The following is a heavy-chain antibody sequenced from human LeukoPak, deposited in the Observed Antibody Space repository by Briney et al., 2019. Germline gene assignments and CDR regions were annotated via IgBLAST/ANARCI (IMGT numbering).Heavy chain of an antibody. CDR1: GGSISSGGYY. D-gene: IGHD1-26*01. CDR2: IYYSGST. J-gene: IGHJ4*02. Sequence: PSQTLSLTCAVSGGSISSGGYYWSWIRQPPGKGLEWIGYIYYSGSTYYNPSLKSRVTISVDTSKNQFSLKLSSVTAADTAVYYCASNSGSYYEFDYWGQGTLVTISS. CDR3: ASNSGSYYEFDY. V-gene: IGHV4-30-4*08.